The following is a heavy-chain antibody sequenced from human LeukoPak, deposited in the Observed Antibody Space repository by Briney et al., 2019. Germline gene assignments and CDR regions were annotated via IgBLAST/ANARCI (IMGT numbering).Heavy chain of an antibody. CDR2: IKQDGSDK. J-gene: IGHJ4*02. CDR1: GFTFTSYW. CDR3: ARHPAGGTFDY. V-gene: IGHV3-7*05. D-gene: IGHD3-16*01. Sequence: GGSLRLSCAASGFTFTSYWMTWVRQAAGEGLQWVANIKQDGSDKFYVDSVKGRFTISRDNAKNSLFLQMNSLRAEDTAVYYCARHPAGGTFDYWGQGTQVTVSS.